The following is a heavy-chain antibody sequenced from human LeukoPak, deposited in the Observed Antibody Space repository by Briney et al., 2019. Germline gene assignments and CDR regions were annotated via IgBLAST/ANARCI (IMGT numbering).Heavy chain of an antibody. CDR1: GFTFSRYW. J-gene: IGHJ6*02. Sequence: GGSLRLSCVASGFTFSRYWMHWGRQDPRKGLVWVSRINGAGRNINYADSVKGRFTISRDNAKNTLYLQMNTLRVEDTAVYYCTRDLMDYDVSTGLHHYYMDVWGQGTTVTVSS. V-gene: IGHV3-74*01. CDR2: INGAGRNI. D-gene: IGHD3-9*01. CDR3: TRDLMDYDVSTGLHHYYMDV.